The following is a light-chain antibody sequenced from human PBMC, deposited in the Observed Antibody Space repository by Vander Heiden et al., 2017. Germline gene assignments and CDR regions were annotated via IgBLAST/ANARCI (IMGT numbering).Light chain of an antibody. CDR3: QSADSSGTYPGNVV. Sequence: SYELTQPPSVSWSPGQTARITCSGDALPKQYAYWYQQKPGQAPVLVIYKDSERPSGIPERFSGSSSGTTVTLTISGVQAEDEADYYCQSADSSGTYPGNVVFGGGTKLTVL. CDR2: KDS. J-gene: IGLJ2*01. CDR1: ALPKQY. V-gene: IGLV3-25*03.